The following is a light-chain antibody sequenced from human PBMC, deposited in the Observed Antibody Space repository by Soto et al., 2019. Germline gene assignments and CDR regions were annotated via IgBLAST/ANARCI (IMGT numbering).Light chain of an antibody. J-gene: IGKJ2*01. V-gene: IGKV1-39*01. CDR2: VAS. Sequence: DIQVTQSPSSLSASIGDRVTITCRASQSISTFLNWYQQKQGQAPNLLIYVASNLQTGVPSRFSGSGSGTDFSLTISGLQPEDVATYYCQQSYRAPYTFGQGTTLEIK. CDR1: QSISTF. CDR3: QQSYRAPYT.